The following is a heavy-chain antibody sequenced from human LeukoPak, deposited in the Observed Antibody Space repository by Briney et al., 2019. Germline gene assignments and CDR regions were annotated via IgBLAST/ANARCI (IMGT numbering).Heavy chain of an antibody. V-gene: IGHV3-23*01. CDR2: ISGSGGST. CDR1: GFTFSTAW. CDR3: AKDLRNSYVGY. J-gene: IGHJ4*02. D-gene: IGHD5-18*01. Sequence: SGGSLRLSCVASGFTFSTAWMSWLRQAPGKGLEWVSAISGSGGSTYYADSVKGRFTISRDNSKNTLYLQMNSLRAEDTAVYYCAKDLRNSYVGYWGQGTLVTVSS.